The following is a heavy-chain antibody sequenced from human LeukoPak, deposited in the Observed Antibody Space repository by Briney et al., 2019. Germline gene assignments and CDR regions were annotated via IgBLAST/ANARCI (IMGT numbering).Heavy chain of an antibody. D-gene: IGHD6-19*01. CDR2: IIPIFGTA. CDR1: GGTFSSYA. V-gene: IGHV1-69*01. CDR3: ARGSSSGWHTDY. J-gene: IGHJ4*02. Sequence: SVKVSCKASGGTFSSYAISWVRQAPGQGLEWMGGIIPIFGTANYAQKFQGRVTITADESTSTAYMELSGLRSEDTAVYYCARGSSSGWHTDYWGQGTLVTVSS.